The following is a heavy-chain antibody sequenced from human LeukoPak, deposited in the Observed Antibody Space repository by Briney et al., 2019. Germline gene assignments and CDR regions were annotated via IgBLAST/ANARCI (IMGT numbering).Heavy chain of an antibody. CDR1: GFTFSRYS. V-gene: IGHV3-21*01. D-gene: IGHD2-15*01. CDR3: AKDIAHRYYFDY. J-gene: IGHJ4*02. Sequence: GGSLRLSCAVSGFTFSRYSMNWVRQAPGKGLEWVSSISISSNYIYYTDSVKGRFTISRDNAKNSLYLQMNSLRAEGTAVYYCAKDIAHRYYFDYWGQGTLVTVSS. CDR2: ISISSNYI.